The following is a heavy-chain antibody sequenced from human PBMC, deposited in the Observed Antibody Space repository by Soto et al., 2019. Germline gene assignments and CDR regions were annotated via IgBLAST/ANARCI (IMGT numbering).Heavy chain of an antibody. CDR3: ARGGRFRSFMITFGGPVVDY. J-gene: IGHJ4*02. V-gene: IGHV4-34*01. D-gene: IGHD3-16*01. Sequence: SETLSLTCAVYGGSFSGYYWSWIRQPPGKGLEWIGEINHSGSTNYNPSLKSRVTITVETSKNQFSLKLSSVTAADTAVYYCARGGRFRSFMITFGGPVVDYWGQGTLVTVSS. CDR2: INHSGST. CDR1: GGSFSGYY.